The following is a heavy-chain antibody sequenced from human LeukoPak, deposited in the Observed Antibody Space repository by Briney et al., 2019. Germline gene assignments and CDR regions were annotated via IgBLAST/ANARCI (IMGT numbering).Heavy chain of an antibody. CDR3: ARLMRVTTPFGWFDP. Sequence: KPSETLSLTCTVSGGSISSYYWSWIRQPPGKGLEWIGYIYYSGSTNYNPSLKSRVTISVDMSKNQFSLKLSSVTAADTAVYYCARLMRVTTPFGWFDPWGQGTLVTVSS. V-gene: IGHV4-59*08. D-gene: IGHD4-17*01. J-gene: IGHJ5*02. CDR1: GGSISSYY. CDR2: IYYSGST.